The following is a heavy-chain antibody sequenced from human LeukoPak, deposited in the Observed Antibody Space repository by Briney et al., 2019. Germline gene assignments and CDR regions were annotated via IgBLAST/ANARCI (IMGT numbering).Heavy chain of an antibody. J-gene: IGHJ1*01. CDR2: IYYSGST. CDR3: ASGYCGSTSCYTHEYFQH. V-gene: IGHV4-31*03. D-gene: IGHD2-2*02. Sequence: SETLSLTCTVSGGSISSGGYYWSWIRQHPGKGLEWIGYIYYSGSTYYNPSLKSRVAISVDTSKNQFSLKLSSVTAADTAVYYCASGYCGSTSCYTHEYFQHWGQGTLVTVSS. CDR1: GGSISSGGYY.